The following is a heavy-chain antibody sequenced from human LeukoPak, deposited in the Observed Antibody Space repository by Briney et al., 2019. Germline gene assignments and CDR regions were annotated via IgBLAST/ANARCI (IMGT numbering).Heavy chain of an antibody. CDR2: IWYDGSNK. CDR1: GFTFSSYG. CDR3: ARDSDITIFGVVSPHDAFDI. D-gene: IGHD3-3*01. V-gene: IGHV3-33*01. Sequence: GGSLRLSCAASGFTFSSYGMHWVRQAPGKGLEWVAVIWYDGSNKYYADSVKGRFTISRDNSKNTLYLQMNSLRAEDTAVYYCARDSDITIFGVVSPHDAFDIWGQGTMVTVSS. J-gene: IGHJ3*02.